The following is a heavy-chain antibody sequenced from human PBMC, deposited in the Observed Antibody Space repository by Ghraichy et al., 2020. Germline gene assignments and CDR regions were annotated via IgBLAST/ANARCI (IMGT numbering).Heavy chain of an antibody. V-gene: IGHV4-34*01. CDR3: ARGGRAVPGRWIDP. CDR1: GASFSAYY. CDR2: INHSGSP. D-gene: IGHD1-14*01. J-gene: IGHJ5*02. Sequence: SETLSLTCAVYGASFSAYYWSWIRQPPGKGLEWIGEINHSGSPNYNPSLKSRVTISLDTSKNQFSLRLSSVTAADTAVYYCARGGRAVPGRWIDPWGQGTLVTVSS.